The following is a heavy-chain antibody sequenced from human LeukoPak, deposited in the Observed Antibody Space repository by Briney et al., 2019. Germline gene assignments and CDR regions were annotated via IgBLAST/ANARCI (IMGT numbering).Heavy chain of an antibody. CDR2: ISSSGSYI. CDR3: ARERWLALDY. D-gene: IGHD6-19*01. CDR1: GFTFSSYS. Sequence: GGSLRLSCAASGFTFSSYSMNWVRQAPGKGLEWVSSISSSGSYIYYADSVKGRFTISRDNSKNTLYLQLNSLRAEDTAVYYCARERWLALDYWGQGTLVTVSS. V-gene: IGHV3-21*04. J-gene: IGHJ4*02.